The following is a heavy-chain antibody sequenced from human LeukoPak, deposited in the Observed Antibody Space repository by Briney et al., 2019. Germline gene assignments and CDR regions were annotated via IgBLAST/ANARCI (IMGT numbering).Heavy chain of an antibody. Sequence: PSETLSLTCTVSGYSISSGYYWGWIRQPPGKGLEWIGSIYHSGSTYYNPSLKSRVTISVDTSKNQFSLKLSSVTAADTAVYYCAWGDSSGYPFDPWGQGTLVTVSS. J-gene: IGHJ5*02. CDR3: AWGDSSGYPFDP. D-gene: IGHD3-22*01. CDR1: GYSISSGYY. V-gene: IGHV4-38-2*02. CDR2: IYHSGST.